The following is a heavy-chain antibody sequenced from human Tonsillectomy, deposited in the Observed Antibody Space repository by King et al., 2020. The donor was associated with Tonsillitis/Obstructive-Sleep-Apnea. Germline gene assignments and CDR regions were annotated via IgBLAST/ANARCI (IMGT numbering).Heavy chain of an antibody. V-gene: IGHV3-23*04. Sequence: VQLVESGGGLVQPGGSLRLSCAASGFSFSNYGMNWVRQAPGKGLEWVSGLTGSGATTNYADSVKGRFTVSRANSKNMLYLQMYSLRAEDTAVYYCARGLTWTRGECSSNRCRHDAFDIWGQGTMVSVSS. CDR2: LTGSGATT. D-gene: IGHD2-2*01. CDR1: GFSFSNYG. CDR3: ARGLTWTRGECSSNRCRHDAFDI. J-gene: IGHJ3*02.